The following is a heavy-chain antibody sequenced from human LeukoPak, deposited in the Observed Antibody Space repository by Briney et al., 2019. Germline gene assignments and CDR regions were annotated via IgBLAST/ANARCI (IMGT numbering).Heavy chain of an antibody. V-gene: IGHV3-7*01. J-gene: IGHJ6*03. CDR3: ARESYDYVWGSYHYYYYYMDV. CDR2: IKGDGSEK. D-gene: IGHD3-16*02. Sequence: GGSLRLSCAASGFTFSSNWMSWVRQAPGKGLEWVANIKGDGSEKFYVDSVKGRFTISRDNTKNSLYLQMNSLRAEDTAVYYCARESYDYVWGSYHYYYYYMDVWGKGTTVTVSS. CDR1: GFTFSSNW.